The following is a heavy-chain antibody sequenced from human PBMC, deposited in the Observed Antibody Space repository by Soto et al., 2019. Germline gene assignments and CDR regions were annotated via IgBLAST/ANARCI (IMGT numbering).Heavy chain of an antibody. CDR2: IYPGDSDT. J-gene: IGHJ6*02. V-gene: IGHV5-51*01. CDR1: GYRFTSYW. Sequence: PXESPKLSFQCSGYRFTSYWIGWVRQLPGNGLEWMGIIYPGDSDTRYSPSFQGQVTISADKSISTAYLQWSSLKASDSAMYYCARIVRSGYYYYYGMDVWGQGTTVTVSS. CDR3: ARIVRSGYYYYYGMDV. D-gene: IGHD3-10*01.